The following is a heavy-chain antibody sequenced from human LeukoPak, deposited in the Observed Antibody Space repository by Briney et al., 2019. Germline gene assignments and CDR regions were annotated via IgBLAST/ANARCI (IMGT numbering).Heavy chain of an antibody. CDR1: GFTLSSYA. Sequence: GGSLRLSCAAPGFTLSSYAMHWVRQPAGKGLEWVSAIGTAGDTFYPGSVKGRFTISRENAKKSLFLQMNSLRAEDTAVYYCARQNTPHGNFDYWGQGTLVTVSS. CDR2: IGTAGDT. D-gene: IGHD1-26*01. J-gene: IGHJ4*02. CDR3: ARQNTPHGNFDY. V-gene: IGHV3-13*01.